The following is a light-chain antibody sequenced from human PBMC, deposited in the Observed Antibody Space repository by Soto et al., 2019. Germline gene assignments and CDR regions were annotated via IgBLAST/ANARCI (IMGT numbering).Light chain of an antibody. Sequence: DIQMTQSPASLAASLGDRVTISCRASQTISNYLNWYHQKPGKAPKLLIYASSTLQSGVPSTFSGSESGKEFTLTISSLQPEDFGTYYCQPSYNTPFTFGHGTKVDIK. CDR2: ASS. CDR1: QTISNY. CDR3: QPSYNTPFT. V-gene: IGKV1-39*01. J-gene: IGKJ3*01.